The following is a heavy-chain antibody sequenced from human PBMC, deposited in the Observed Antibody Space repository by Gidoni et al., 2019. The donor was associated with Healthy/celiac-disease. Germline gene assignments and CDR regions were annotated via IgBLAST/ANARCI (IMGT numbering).Heavy chain of an antibody. V-gene: IGHV3-23*01. CDR2: ISGSGGST. CDR1: GFISSSYA. J-gene: IGHJ3*02. CDR3: ANPFVVVTAIGAFDI. Sequence: EVQLSESGGGLVQPGGSLRLSCAASGFISSSYAMSWVRQAPGKGLEWVSAISGSGGSTYYADSVKGRFTISRDKSKNTLYLQMNSLRAEDTAVYYCANPFVVVTAIGAFDIWGQGTMVTVSS. D-gene: IGHD2-21*02.